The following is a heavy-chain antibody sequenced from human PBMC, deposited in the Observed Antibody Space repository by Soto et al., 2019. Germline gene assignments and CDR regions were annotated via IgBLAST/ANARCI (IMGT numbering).Heavy chain of an antibody. J-gene: IGHJ5*02. V-gene: IGHV1-8*01. D-gene: IGHD3-3*01. CDR2: MNPNSGNT. CDR3: ARSPRFLEWQFSGFDP. CDR1: GYTFTSYD. Sequence: GASVKVSCKASGYTFTSYDINWVRQATGQGLEWMGWMNPNSGNTGYAQKFQGRVIMTRNTSISTAYMELSSLRSEDTAVYYCARSPRFLEWQFSGFDPWGQGTLVTVSS.